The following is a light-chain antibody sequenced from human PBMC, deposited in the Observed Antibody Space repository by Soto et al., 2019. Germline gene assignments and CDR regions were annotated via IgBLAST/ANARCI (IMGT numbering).Light chain of an antibody. CDR2: EGT. CDR1: SSDVGGYNY. Sequence: QSVLTQPASVSGSPGQSITISCTGTSSDVGGYNYVSWYQQHPGKAPKLMIYEGTKRPSGVSNRFSGSKSGNTASLTISGLQAEDEADYYCCSHAGGGTLVFGGGTKLTVL. V-gene: IGLV2-23*01. J-gene: IGLJ3*02. CDR3: CSHAGGGTLV.